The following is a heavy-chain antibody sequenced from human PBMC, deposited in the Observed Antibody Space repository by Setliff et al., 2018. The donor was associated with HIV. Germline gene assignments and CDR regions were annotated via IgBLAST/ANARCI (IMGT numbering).Heavy chain of an antibody. D-gene: IGHD1-20*01. Sequence: PGGSLRLSCVASGFIFRTNDMHWVRQAPGKGLEWVSFIRSDGSNKYYADPVKGRFTISRDNSKNTVYLEIHSLRAEDTAVYYCARDPGITAKPFYFDCWGQGTLVTVSS. J-gene: IGHJ4*02. CDR3: ARDPGITAKPFYFDC. CDR1: GFIFRTND. CDR2: IRSDGSNK. V-gene: IGHV3-30*02.